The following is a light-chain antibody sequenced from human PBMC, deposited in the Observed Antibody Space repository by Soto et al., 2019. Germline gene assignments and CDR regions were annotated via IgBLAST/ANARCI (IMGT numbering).Light chain of an antibody. J-gene: IGKJ1*01. V-gene: IGKV1-39*01. Sequence: DIQMTQSPSSLSASVGDRVTITCRASQSVSNYLHWYQQKPGKAPNLLIYDASSLQSGVPSRFSGSWSGTDFTLTISSLQREDFATYYCQQSYYNPTFGQGTKVEIK. CDR3: QQSYYNPT. CDR1: QSVSNY. CDR2: DAS.